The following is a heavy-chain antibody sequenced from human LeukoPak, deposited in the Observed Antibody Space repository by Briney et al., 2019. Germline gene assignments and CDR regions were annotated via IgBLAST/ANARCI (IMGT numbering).Heavy chain of an antibody. CDR2: ISYDGSNK. J-gene: IGHJ6*03. D-gene: IGHD3-3*01. CDR3: ARDWYDFWSGYNYYYMDV. V-gene: IGHV3-30-3*01. CDR1: GFTFSSYA. Sequence: GRSLRLSCAASGFTFSSYAMHWVRQAPGKGLEWVAVISYDGSNKYYADSVKGRFTISRDSSKKTVDLQMSSLRAEDTAIYYCARDWYDFWSGYNYYYMDVWGKGTTVTVSS.